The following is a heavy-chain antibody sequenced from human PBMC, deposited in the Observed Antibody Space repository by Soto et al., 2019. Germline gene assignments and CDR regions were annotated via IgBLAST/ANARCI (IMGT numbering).Heavy chain of an antibody. CDR1: GYTFTSYG. D-gene: IGHD3-22*01. CDR2: ISAYNGNT. CDR3: ARDKLVLGYYDSSGYATIIDY. V-gene: IGHV1-18*01. J-gene: IGHJ4*02. Sequence: QVQLVQSGAEVKKPGASVKVSCKASGYTFTSYGISWVRQAPGQGLEWMGWISAYNGNTNYAQKLQGRVTMTTDTSTSTAYMELRSLRSDDTAVYYCARDKLVLGYYDSSGYATIIDYWGQGTLVTVSS.